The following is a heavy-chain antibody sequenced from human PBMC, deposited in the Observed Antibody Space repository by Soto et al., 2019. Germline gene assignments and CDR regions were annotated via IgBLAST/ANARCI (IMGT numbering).Heavy chain of an antibody. CDR1: GESIATAAFY. J-gene: IGHJ5*02. Sequence: SETLSLTSTVSGESIATAAFYWSWILLQSGKGPEWIGSILYAGDTYYNPSLKSRVEISLDGSQNQFSLNLRSVTAADTAVYYCAREGDYRTWFEPWGPGTLVTVSS. CDR3: AREGDYRTWFEP. V-gene: IGHV4-31*03. CDR2: ILYAGDT. D-gene: IGHD4-17*01.